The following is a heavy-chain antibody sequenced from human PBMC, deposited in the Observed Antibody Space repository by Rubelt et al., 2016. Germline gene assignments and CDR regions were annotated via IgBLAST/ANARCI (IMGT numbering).Heavy chain of an antibody. V-gene: IGHV4-39*01. J-gene: IGHJ4*02. CDR2: IYYSGST. CDR3: SRHRPIFGIAARPGRYLDY. D-gene: IGHD6-6*01. CDR1: GGSISSSSYY. Sequence: QLQLQESGPGLVKPSETLSLTCTVSGGSISSSSYYWGWIRQPPGKGLEWIGSIYYSGSTYYNPSLNGLVTISVETSHNQFSLQLGSVTAADTAVYYWSRHRPIFGIAARPGRYLDYWGQGTLVTVSS.